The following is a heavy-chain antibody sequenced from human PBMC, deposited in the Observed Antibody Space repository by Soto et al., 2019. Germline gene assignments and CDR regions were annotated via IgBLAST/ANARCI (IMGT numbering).Heavy chain of an antibody. J-gene: IGHJ3*02. V-gene: IGHV5-51*01. Sequence: GESLKISCQGSVYSFTNDWIGWVRQMPGKGLEWMGMIHAGDSDARYSSSFQGHITISADKSIGTAYLQWRSLTAADTGIYYCARQPFDSRSLVPHAFDIWGQGTMVTVSS. D-gene: IGHD6-13*01. CDR1: VYSFTNDW. CDR2: IHAGDSDA. CDR3: ARQPFDSRSLVPHAFDI.